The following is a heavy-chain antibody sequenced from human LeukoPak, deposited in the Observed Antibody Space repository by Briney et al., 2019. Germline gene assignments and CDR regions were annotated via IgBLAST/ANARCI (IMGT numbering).Heavy chain of an antibody. CDR2: ISGSGGST. CDR1: GFTFSDYY. D-gene: IGHD5-12*01. CDR3: AKEGYSGYDYVGWFDP. J-gene: IGHJ5*02. Sequence: PGGSLRLSCAASGFTFSDYYMSWIRQAPGKGLEWVSAISGSGGSTYYADSVKGRFTISRDNSKNTLYLQMNSLRAEDTAVYYCAKEGYSGYDYVGWFDPWGQGTLVTVSS. V-gene: IGHV3-23*01.